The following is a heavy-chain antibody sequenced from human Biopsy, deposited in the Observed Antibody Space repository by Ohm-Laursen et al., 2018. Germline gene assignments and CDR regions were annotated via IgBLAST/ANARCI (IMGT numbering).Heavy chain of an antibody. CDR1: GFPVSDYY. D-gene: IGHD3-10*01. CDR3: ARPPWGHAYGYYNGMDV. J-gene: IGHJ6*02. Sequence: GSLRLSCTASGFPVSDYYMSWIRQAPGRGLEWVSDIDSSGSTKYHAESVKGRFTISRDNAMNSLYLQMDRLRAEDTAVYYCARPPWGHAYGYYNGMDVWGQGTTVIVSS. CDR2: IDSSGSTK. V-gene: IGHV3-11*01.